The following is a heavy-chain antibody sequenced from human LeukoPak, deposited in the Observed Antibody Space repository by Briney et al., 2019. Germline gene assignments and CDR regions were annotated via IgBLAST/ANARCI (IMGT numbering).Heavy chain of an antibody. V-gene: IGHV3-23*01. CDR1: GFTFSSYA. Sequence: GGSLRLSCAASGFTFSSYAMSWVRQAPGKGLEWVSAISGSGGSTYYADSVKGRFTISRDNSKNTLYLQMNSLRAEDTDVYYCAKAAYNSQYYYYYYYMDVWGKGTTVTVSS. D-gene: IGHD1-20*01. J-gene: IGHJ6*03. CDR2: ISGSGGST. CDR3: AKAAYNSQYYYYYYYMDV.